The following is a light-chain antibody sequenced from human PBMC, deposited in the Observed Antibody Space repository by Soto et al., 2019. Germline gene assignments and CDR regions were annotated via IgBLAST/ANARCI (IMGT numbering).Light chain of an antibody. CDR3: SSYAGRDTVV. CDR1: GSDVGGYNA. V-gene: IGLV2-14*03. CDR2: EVT. J-gene: IGLJ1*01. Sequence: QSVLTQPASVSGSPGQTLTISCTGTGSDVGGYNAVSWYQQHPGKAPQLIIYEVTHRPSGVSDRFSASKSGNTASLTVSGLLAEDEGDYYCSSYAGRDTVVFGSGTKVTVL.